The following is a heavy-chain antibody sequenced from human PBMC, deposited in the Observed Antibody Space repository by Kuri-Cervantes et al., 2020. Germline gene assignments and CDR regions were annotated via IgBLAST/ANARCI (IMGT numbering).Heavy chain of an antibody. CDR1: GDTFTGYA. CDR3: ARNGIVVVPAANYYYYYYMDV. J-gene: IGHJ6*03. D-gene: IGHD2-2*01. V-gene: IGHV1-3*01. Sequence: ASVKDSCKASGDTFTGYAVYSVRQAPGQGLEWMGWINASNGVPKYSQKFQGRDSITRDTSASIAYMELRRLRSDDTDVYYSARNGIVVVPAANYYYYYYMDVWGKGTTVTVSS. CDR2: INASNGVP.